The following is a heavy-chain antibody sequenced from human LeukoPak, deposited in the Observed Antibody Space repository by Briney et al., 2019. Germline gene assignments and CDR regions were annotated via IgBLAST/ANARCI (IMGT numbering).Heavy chain of an antibody. CDR2: IRYDGSNK. D-gene: IGHD3-10*01. J-gene: IGHJ4*02. Sequence: QPGGSLRLSCAASGFTFSSYGMHWVRQAPGKGLEWVAFIRYDGSNKYYADSVKGRFTISRDNSKNTLYLQMNSLRAEDTAVYYCANGELLPFTPLYWGQGTLVTVSS. CDR1: GFTFSSYG. V-gene: IGHV3-30*02. CDR3: ANGELLPFTPLY.